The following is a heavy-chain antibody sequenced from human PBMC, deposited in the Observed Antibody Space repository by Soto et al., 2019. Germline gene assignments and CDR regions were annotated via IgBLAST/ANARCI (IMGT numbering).Heavy chain of an antibody. CDR2: ISGSAGST. V-gene: IGHV3-23*01. CDR3: AKSPGVYYYDSSGYYHYDY. D-gene: IGHD3-22*01. J-gene: IGHJ4*02. CDR1: GFTFSSYA. Sequence: PGGSLRLSCAASGFTFSSYAMSWVRQAPGKGLEWVSAISGSAGSTYYADSVKGRFTISRDSSKNTLFLQMNSLRAEDTAVYYCAKSPGVYYYDSSGYYHYDYWGQGTLVTVSS.